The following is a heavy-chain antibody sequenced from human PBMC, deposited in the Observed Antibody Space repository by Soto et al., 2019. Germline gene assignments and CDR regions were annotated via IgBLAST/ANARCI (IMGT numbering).Heavy chain of an antibody. V-gene: IGHV3-23*01. J-gene: IGHJ6*02. D-gene: IGHD3-10*01. CDR1: GFTFSSYA. Sequence: GGSLRLSCAASGFTFSSYAMSWVRQAPGKGLEWVSAISGSGGSTYYADSVKGRFTISRDNSKNTLYLQMNSLRAEDTAVYYCAKGSGRITMVRGVPYYYGMDVWGQGTTVTVSS. CDR3: AKGSGRITMVRGVPYYYGMDV. CDR2: ISGSGGST.